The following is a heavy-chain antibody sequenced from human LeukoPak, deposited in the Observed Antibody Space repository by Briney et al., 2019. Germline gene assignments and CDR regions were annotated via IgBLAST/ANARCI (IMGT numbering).Heavy chain of an antibody. D-gene: IGHD2-2*01. CDR3: ARDFVYCSSTSCYVGWTYYYYGMDV. CDR1: GFTFSSYS. Sequence: GGSLRLSCAASGFTFSSYSMNWVRQAPGKGLEWVSSISSSSSYIYYADSVKGRFTISRDNAKNSLYLQMNSLRAEDTAVYYCARDFVYCSSTSCYVGWTYYYYGMDVWGQGTTVTVSS. J-gene: IGHJ6*02. V-gene: IGHV3-21*01. CDR2: ISSSSSYI.